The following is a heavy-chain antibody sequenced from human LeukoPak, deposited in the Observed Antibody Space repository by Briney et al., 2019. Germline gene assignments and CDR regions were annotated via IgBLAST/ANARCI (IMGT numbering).Heavy chain of an antibody. J-gene: IGHJ6*04. CDR1: GFTFSSYE. Sequence: PGGSLRLSCAASGFTFSSYEMNWVRQAPGKGLEWVSYISSSGSTIYYADSVKGRFTISRDNVKNSLYLQMNSLRAEDTAVYYCAELGITMIGGVWGKGTTVTIPS. V-gene: IGHV3-48*03. CDR2: ISSSGSTI. D-gene: IGHD3-10*02. CDR3: AELGITMIGGV.